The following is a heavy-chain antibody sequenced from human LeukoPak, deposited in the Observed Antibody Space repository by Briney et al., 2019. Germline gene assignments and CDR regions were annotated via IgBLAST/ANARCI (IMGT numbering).Heavy chain of an antibody. CDR3: SRHTAMVLDS. CDR2: ITSKAYGGTP. D-gene: IGHD5-18*01. V-gene: IGHV3-49*03. Sequence: GGSLRLSCTASGFTFGDYSMSWIRQAPGKGLEWVGFITSKAYGGTPEYAASVKGRFTISRDDSKSIAYLQMNSLKTEDTAVYYCSRHTAMVLDSWGQGTLVTVSS. CDR1: GFTFGDYS. J-gene: IGHJ4*02.